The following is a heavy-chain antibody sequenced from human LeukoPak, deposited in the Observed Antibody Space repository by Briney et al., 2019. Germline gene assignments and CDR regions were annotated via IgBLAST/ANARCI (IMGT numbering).Heavy chain of an antibody. CDR2: ISSSGSTI. J-gene: IGHJ4*02. Sequence: GGSLRLSCAASGFTFSDYYMSWIRQAPGKGREWVSYISSSGSTIYYADSVKGRFTISRNKSRKSLYLQMNSLRAEDTAVYYCAREQGKTYYDFWSGYRDDYWGQGTLVTVSS. CDR1: GFTFSDYY. V-gene: IGHV3-11*04. D-gene: IGHD3-3*01. CDR3: AREQGKTYYDFWSGYRDDY.